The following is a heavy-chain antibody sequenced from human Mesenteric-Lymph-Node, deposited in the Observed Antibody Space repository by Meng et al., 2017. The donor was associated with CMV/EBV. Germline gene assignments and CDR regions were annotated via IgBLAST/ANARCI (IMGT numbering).Heavy chain of an antibody. V-gene: IGHV3-30*02. CDR3: ARDDSRAYSSSWYYFDY. Sequence: GGSLRLSCAASGFTVSSNYMSWVRQAPGKGLEWVAFIRYDGSYTHYADSVKGRFIISRDDSKNTLYLQLNSLRVEDTAVYYCARDDSRAYSSSWYYFDYWGQGTLVTVSS. CDR2: IRYDGSYT. J-gene: IGHJ4*02. D-gene: IGHD6-13*01. CDR1: GFTVSSNY.